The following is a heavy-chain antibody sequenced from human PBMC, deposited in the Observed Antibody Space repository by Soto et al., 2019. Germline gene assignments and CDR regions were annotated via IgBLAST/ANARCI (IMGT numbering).Heavy chain of an antibody. J-gene: IGHJ3*02. Sequence: EVQLLESGGGLVQPGGSLRLSCAASGFTFSSYAMSWVRQAPGKGLEWVSAISGSGGSTYYADSVKGRFTISRDNSKNTLYLQMNSLRAEDTAVYYCAKSIGYNWNDEKIGYAFDIWGQETMVTVSS. D-gene: IGHD1-20*01. CDR1: GFTFSSYA. CDR3: AKSIGYNWNDEKIGYAFDI. CDR2: ISGSGGST. V-gene: IGHV3-23*01.